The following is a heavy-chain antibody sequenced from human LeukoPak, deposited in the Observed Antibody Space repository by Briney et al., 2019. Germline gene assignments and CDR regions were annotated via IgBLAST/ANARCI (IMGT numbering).Heavy chain of an antibody. CDR2: INHSGST. CDR1: GGSFSGYY. CDR3: ARCGYSYGSYYFDY. V-gene: IGHV4-34*01. Sequence: SETLSLTCAVYGGSFSGYYWSWIRQPPGKGLEWIGEINHSGSTNYNPSLKSRVTISVDTSKNQFSLKLSSVTAADTAVYYCARCGYSYGSYYFDYWAREPWSPSPQ. J-gene: IGHJ4*02. D-gene: IGHD5-18*01.